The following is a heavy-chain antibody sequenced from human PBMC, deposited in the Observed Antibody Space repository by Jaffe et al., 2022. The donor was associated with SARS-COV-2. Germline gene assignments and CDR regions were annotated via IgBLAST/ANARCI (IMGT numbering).Heavy chain of an antibody. V-gene: IGHV3-7*01. CDR1: GFTFSSYW. J-gene: IGHJ4*02. D-gene: IGHD6-13*01. CDR2: IRPDGSEK. Sequence: EVQLVESGGDLVQPGGSLRLSCAASGFTFSSYWMSWVRQAPGKGLEWVANIRPDGSEKYYVDSMKGRFTISRENAKNSLYLQMNSLRAEDTAVYYCARESRGGSWYDYWGQGTLVTVSS. CDR3: ARESRGGSWYDY.